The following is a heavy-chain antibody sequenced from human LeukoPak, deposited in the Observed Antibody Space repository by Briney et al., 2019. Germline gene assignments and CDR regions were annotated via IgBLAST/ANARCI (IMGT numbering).Heavy chain of an antibody. CDR2: IVQSGNT. CDR3: ARFGSSTWYKGAFDI. J-gene: IGHJ3*02. Sequence: PSETLSLTCAVYGGSFSGYYWSWIRQPPGKGLEWIGEIVQSGNTKYNPSLKSRVNLSVDTSKNQISLNLTSVTAADTAVYYCARFGSSTWYKGAFDIWGQATIATVAS. CDR1: GGSFSGYY. D-gene: IGHD6-13*01. V-gene: IGHV4-34*12.